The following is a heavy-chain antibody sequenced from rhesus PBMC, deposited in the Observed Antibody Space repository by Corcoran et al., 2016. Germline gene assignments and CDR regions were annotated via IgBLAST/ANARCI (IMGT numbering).Heavy chain of an antibody. CDR2: ISPYNSNK. Sequence: QVQLVQSGAELKQPGASVKVSCQASGYTFNNSYITRERQAAGPGLEGIGLISPYNSNKGHAQNVQGRVTITTDTSTSTGCMELGSLRSEDTAVYYCTREEGGSGWSGFDYWGQGVLVTVSS. CDR1: GYTFNNSY. V-gene: IGHV1-180*01. D-gene: IGHD6S26*01. CDR3: TREEGGSGWSGFDY. J-gene: IGHJ4*01.